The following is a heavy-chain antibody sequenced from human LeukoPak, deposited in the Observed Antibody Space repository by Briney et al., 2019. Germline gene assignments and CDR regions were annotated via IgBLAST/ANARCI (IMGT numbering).Heavy chain of an antibody. CDR2: IYPGDSDT. CDR3: ARPGINQVDY. V-gene: IGHV5-51*01. CDR1: GYNFTNYW. J-gene: IGHJ4*02. D-gene: IGHD3-10*01. Sequence: GESLQISCKGSGYNFTNYWIGWVRPAPGKGLEWMGIIYPGDSDTRYSPSFQGQVTISAGKSISTAYLQWSSLKASDTAMYYCARPGINQVDYWGQGTLVTVSS.